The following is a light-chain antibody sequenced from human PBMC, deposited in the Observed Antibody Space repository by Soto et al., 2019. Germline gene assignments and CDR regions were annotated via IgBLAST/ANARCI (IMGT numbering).Light chain of an antibody. CDR3: FSFTTDWTHV. J-gene: IGLJ1*01. CDR2: EVS. Sequence: QSVLTQPASVSGSPGQSITISCTGSSSDIGAYNYVSWFQQYPGKAPKLIISEVSNRPSGVSNRFSGSKSGTAASLTISGLQTEDDAAYFCFSFTTDWTHVFGTGTKLTVL. CDR1: SSDIGAYNY. V-gene: IGLV2-14*01.